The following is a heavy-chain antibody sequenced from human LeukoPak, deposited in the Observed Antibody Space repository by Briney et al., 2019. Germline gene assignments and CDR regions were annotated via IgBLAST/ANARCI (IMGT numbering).Heavy chain of an antibody. CDR1: GFTFSSYW. CDR2: IDSDGSTT. D-gene: IGHD1-26*01. J-gene: IGHJ4*02. CDR3: ARAYSGSYDY. Sequence: GGSLRLSCAASGFTFSSYWMHWVRQAPGKGLVWVSRIDSDGSTTTYADSVKGRFTISRDNAKNTLYLQMNSLRAEDTAVYYCARAYSGSYDYWGQGTLVTVSS. V-gene: IGHV3-74*01.